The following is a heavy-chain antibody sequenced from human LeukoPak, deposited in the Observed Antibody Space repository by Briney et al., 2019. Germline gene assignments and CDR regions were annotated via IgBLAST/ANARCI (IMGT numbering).Heavy chain of an antibody. Sequence: GGSLRLSCAASGFTFSSYAMSWVRQAPGKGLEWVSAISGSGGSTYYADSVKGRFTISRDNSKNTLYLQMNSLRAEDTAVYYCARPGYSSSWHPGGAFDIWGQGTMVTVSS. CDR2: ISGSGGST. CDR3: ARPGYSSSWHPGGAFDI. CDR1: GFTFSSYA. D-gene: IGHD6-13*01. V-gene: IGHV3-23*01. J-gene: IGHJ3*02.